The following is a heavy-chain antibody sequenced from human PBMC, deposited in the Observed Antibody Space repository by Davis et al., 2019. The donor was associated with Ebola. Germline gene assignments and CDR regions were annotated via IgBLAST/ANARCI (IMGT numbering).Heavy chain of an antibody. CDR1: GFSFSTYD. CDR3: ARDGDVVVPAAIFYYYYYMDV. D-gene: IGHD2-2*02. CDR2: IGTAGDT. Sequence: GGSLRLSCAASGFSFSTYDMHWVRQATGKGLEWVSAIGTAGDTYYPDSVKGRFTISRDNSKNTLYLQMNSLRAEDTAVYYCARDGDVVVPAAIFYYYYYMDVWGKGTAVTVSS. J-gene: IGHJ6*03. V-gene: IGHV3-13*01.